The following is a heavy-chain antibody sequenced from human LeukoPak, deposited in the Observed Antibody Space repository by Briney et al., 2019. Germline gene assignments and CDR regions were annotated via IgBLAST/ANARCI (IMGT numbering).Heavy chain of an antibody. V-gene: IGHV1-2*02. D-gene: IGHD6-6*01. J-gene: IGHJ5*02. CDR1: GYTFTVYY. CDR3: ARERTAARNWFDP. CDR2: INPNSGGT. Sequence: ASVKVSCKASGYTFTVYYMHWVRQAPGQGLEWMGWINPNSGGTSYAQKFQGRVTMTRDTSISTAYMELSRLRSDDTAVYYCARERTAARNWFDPWGQGTLVTVSS.